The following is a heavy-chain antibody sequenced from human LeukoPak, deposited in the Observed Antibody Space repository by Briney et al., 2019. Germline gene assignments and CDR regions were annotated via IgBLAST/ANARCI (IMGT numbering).Heavy chain of an antibody. Sequence: SETLSLTCTVSGGSISSYYWSWIRQPPGKGLEWIGEIHYNGRTKYHPAFTSRVSISIDTPNNQLSLKLNSLTAADTAVYYCARHGGWYFALWGPGTLVTVSS. CDR3: ARHGGWYFAL. CDR1: GGSISSYY. D-gene: IGHD3-10*01. CDR2: IHYNGRT. J-gene: IGHJ2*01. V-gene: IGHV4-34*01.